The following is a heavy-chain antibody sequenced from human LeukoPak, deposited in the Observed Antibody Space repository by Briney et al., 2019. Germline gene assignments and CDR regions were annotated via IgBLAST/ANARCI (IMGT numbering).Heavy chain of an antibody. V-gene: IGHV3-33*01. CDR2: IWYDGSNK. D-gene: IGHD2-15*01. J-gene: IGHJ5*02. Sequence: GRSLRLSCAASGFTFSSYGMHWVRQAPGKGLEWVAVIWYDGSNKYYADSVKGRFTISRDNSKNTLYLQMNSLRAEDTAVYYCARDVALNWFDPWGQGNLVTVSS. CDR1: GFTFSSYG. CDR3: ARDVALNWFDP.